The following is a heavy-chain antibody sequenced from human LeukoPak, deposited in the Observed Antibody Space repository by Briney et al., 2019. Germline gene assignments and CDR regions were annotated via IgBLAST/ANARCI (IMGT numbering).Heavy chain of an antibody. Sequence: NPSETLSLTCAVYGGSFSGYYWSWIRQPPGKGLEWIGEINHSGSTNYNPSLKSRVTISVDTSKNQFSLKLSSVTAADTAVYYCARESMARGVIVYYYYYGMDVWGQGTTVTVSS. CDR1: GGSFSGYY. CDR2: INHSGST. CDR3: ARESMARGVIVYYYYYGMDV. V-gene: IGHV4-34*01. D-gene: IGHD3-10*01. J-gene: IGHJ6*02.